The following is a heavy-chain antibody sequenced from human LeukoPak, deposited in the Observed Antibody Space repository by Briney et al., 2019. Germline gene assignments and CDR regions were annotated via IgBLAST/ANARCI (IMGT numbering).Heavy chain of an antibody. D-gene: IGHD3-9*01. CDR2: INPNSSGT. CDR1: GYTFTGYY. V-gene: IGHV1-2*02. Sequence: ASVKVSCKASGYTFTGYYMHWVRQAPGQGLEWMGWINPNSSGTNYAQKFQGRVTMTRDTSISTAYMELSRLRSDDTAVYYCASVGYYNVFIPSYWGQGTLVTVSS. J-gene: IGHJ4*02. CDR3: ASVGYYNVFIPSY.